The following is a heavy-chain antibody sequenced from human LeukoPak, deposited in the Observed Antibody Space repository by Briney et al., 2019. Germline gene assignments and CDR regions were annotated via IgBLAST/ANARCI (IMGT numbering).Heavy chain of an antibody. Sequence: SGGSLRPSRAASGFTFSSYWMHCVSQAPGNGLVWVSRINSDGSSTNYADSLKGRFTISRDNAKNTLYLQMNSLRAEDTAVYYCASGGHGYSGYDPDFDYWGQGTLVTVSS. CDR2: INSDGSST. CDR3: ASGGHGYSGYDPDFDY. CDR1: GFTFSSYW. V-gene: IGHV3-74*01. J-gene: IGHJ4*02. D-gene: IGHD5-12*01.